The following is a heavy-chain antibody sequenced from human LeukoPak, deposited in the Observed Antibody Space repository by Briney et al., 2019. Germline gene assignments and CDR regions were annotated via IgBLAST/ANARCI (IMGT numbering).Heavy chain of an antibody. V-gene: IGHV3-30*18. CDR2: ISYDGSNK. Sequence: GGSLRLSCAAFGFNFSRYGMHWVRQAPGQGLEWVAVISYDGSNKYYVDSVKGRFTISKDNSKNTLYLQMNSLRAEDTAVYYCAKDRNILTGYLDYWGQGTLVTVSS. J-gene: IGHJ4*02. D-gene: IGHD3-9*01. CDR1: GFNFSRYG. CDR3: AKDRNILTGYLDY.